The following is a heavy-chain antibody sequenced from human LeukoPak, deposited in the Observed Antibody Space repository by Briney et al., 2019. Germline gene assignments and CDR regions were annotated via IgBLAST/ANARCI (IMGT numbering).Heavy chain of an antibody. CDR1: GGSFSGYY. CDR2: INHSGST. CDR3: ARLIAAAETSDY. J-gene: IGHJ4*02. D-gene: IGHD6-13*01. V-gene: IGHV4-34*01. Sequence: SETLSLTCAVYGGSFSGYYWSWIRQPPGKGLEWIGEINHSGSTNYNPSLKSRVTISVDTSKNQFSLKLSSVTAADTAVYYCARLIAAAETSDYWGQGTLVTVSS.